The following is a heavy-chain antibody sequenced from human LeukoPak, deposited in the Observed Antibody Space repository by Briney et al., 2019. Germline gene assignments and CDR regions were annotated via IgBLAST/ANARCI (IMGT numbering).Heavy chain of an antibody. J-gene: IGHJ4*02. CDR2: VSGSGGNT. D-gene: IGHD4-17*01. CDR1: GFTFSSYP. V-gene: IGHV3-23*01. CDR3: AKGNYGDYGFDY. Sequence: GGSLRLSCAASGFTFSSYPMHWVRQAPGKGLEWVSIVSGSGGNTYYADSVKGRFTISRDNSKNTLFLQMNSLRAEDTAVYYCAKGNYGDYGFDYWGQGTLVAVSS.